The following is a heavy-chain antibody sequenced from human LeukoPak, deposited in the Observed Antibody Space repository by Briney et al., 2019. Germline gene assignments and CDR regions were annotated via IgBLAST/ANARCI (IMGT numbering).Heavy chain of an antibody. Sequence: GGSLRLSCAASGFTFSNAWMSWVRQAPGKGLEWVGRIKSKTDGGTTDYAAPVKGRFTISRDDSKNTLYLQMNSLKTEDTAVYCCTTDLLWFGELGYWGQGTLVTVSS. CDR2: IKSKTDGGTT. CDR3: TTDLLWFGELGY. J-gene: IGHJ4*02. D-gene: IGHD3-10*01. CDR1: GFTFSNAW. V-gene: IGHV3-15*01.